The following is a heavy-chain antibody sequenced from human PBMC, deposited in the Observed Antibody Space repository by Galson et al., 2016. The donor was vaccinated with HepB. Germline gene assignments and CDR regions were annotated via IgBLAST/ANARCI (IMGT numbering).Heavy chain of an antibody. CDR3: ARETGDYYDSRGYYSTNWFDP. D-gene: IGHD3-22*01. CDR2: IFGRGNT. J-gene: IGHJ5*02. Sequence: SLRLSCAAAGFTVSDNHVTWIRQAPGKGLECVSVIFGRGNTYYADSVEGRFTISRDNAKNSLYLQMNSLRAEDTAVYYCARETGDYYDSRGYYSTNWFDPCGQGTLVTVSS. V-gene: IGHV3-53*01. CDR1: GFTVSDNH.